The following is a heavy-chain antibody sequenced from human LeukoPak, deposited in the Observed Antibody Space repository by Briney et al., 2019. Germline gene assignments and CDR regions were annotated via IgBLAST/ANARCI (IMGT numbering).Heavy chain of an antibody. Sequence: SETLSLTCTVSGGSISSGGYYWRWIRQHPGKGLEWIGYIYYSGSTYYNPSLKSRVTISVDTSKNQFSLKLSSVTAADTAVYYCARAAGYCSSTSCSNYYYYGMDVWGQGTTVTVSS. V-gene: IGHV4-31*03. J-gene: IGHJ6*02. D-gene: IGHD2-2*01. CDR1: GGSISSGGYY. CDR2: IYYSGST. CDR3: ARAAGYCSSTSCSNYYYYGMDV.